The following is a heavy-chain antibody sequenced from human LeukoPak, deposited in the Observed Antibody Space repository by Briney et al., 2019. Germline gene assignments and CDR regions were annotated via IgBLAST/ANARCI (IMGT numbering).Heavy chain of an antibody. CDR3: ARRYFDY. J-gene: IGHJ4*02. V-gene: IGHV3-7*03. CDR2: IKQDGSEE. CDR1: GFTISSYW. Sequence: GGSLRLSCVASGFTISSYWMHWVRQAPGKGLEWVANIKQDGSEEYYVDSVKGRFTISRDNAKNSLYLQMNSLRAEDTAVYYCARRYFDYWGQGIPVTVSS.